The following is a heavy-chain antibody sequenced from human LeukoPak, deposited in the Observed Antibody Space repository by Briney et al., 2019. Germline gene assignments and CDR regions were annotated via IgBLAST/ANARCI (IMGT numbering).Heavy chain of an antibody. CDR2: TSTSGGSA. D-gene: IGHD1-26*01. Sequence: GGSLRLTCAASGFTFSNNAMSWVRQAPGKGLEWVSATSTSGGSAYYADSVKGRFTISRDNSKNTLYLQMDSLRADDTAVYYCARYSGSYYYPPAWDLWGQGTLVTVSS. J-gene: IGHJ4*02. V-gene: IGHV3-23*01. CDR1: GFTFSNNA. CDR3: ARYSGSYYYPPAWDL.